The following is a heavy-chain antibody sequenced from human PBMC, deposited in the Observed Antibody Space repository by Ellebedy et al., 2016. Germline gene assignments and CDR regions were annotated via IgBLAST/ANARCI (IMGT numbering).Heavy chain of an antibody. V-gene: IGHV3-7*01. D-gene: IGHD6-13*01. CDR2: IKQDGSEK. Sequence: GESLKISXAASGFTFSNYGMHWVRQAPGKGLEWVANIKQDGSEKNYVDSVKGRFTISRDNAKNSLYLQMNSLRAEDTAVYYCARDSRSLPYWGQGTLVTVSS. CDR1: GFTFSNYG. J-gene: IGHJ4*02. CDR3: ARDSRSLPY.